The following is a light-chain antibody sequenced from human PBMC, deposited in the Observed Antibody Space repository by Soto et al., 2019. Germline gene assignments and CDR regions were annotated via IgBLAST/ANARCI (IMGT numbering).Light chain of an antibody. V-gene: IGLV2-14*01. J-gene: IGLJ1*01. CDR2: EVS. CDR1: SSDVGGYKF. Sequence: QSVLTQPASVSGSPGQSITISCTGTSSDVGGYKFVSWYQQHPGKVPKLLIYEVSNRPSGVSNRFSGSKSGNTASLTISGLQAEDEADYYCSSYTTSSTLEVFGHGTKVTVL. CDR3: SSYTTSSTLEV.